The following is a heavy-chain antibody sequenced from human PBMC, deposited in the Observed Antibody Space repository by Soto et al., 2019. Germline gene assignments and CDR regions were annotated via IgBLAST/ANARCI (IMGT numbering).Heavy chain of an antibody. CDR2: ISHSGST. CDR3: ARTPYDSSGYYFDY. D-gene: IGHD3-22*01. CDR1: GGSFSDYY. Sequence: SETLSLTCVVYGGSFSDYYWSWIRQPPGKGLEWIGEISHSGSTNYSPSLKSRVAMSVDTPRKQFSLKLSSVTAADTAVYYCARTPYDSSGYYFDYCGERTLVTVSS. V-gene: IGHV4-34*01. J-gene: IGHJ4*02.